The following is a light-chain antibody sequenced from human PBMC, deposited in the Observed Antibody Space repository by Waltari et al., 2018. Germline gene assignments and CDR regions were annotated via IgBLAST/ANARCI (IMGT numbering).Light chain of an antibody. CDR3: QQYYNIPQT. CDR2: WAS. Sequence: DIVMTQSPDSLGVSLGERATINCKSSQSLLFSSNNKNYLAWYQQRPGQPPKLLIYWASTRESGVPDRFTGSGSETDFTLTISSLQAEDVAVYYCQQYYNIPQTFGPGTTVDIK. J-gene: IGKJ3*01. V-gene: IGKV4-1*01. CDR1: QSLLFSSNNKNY.